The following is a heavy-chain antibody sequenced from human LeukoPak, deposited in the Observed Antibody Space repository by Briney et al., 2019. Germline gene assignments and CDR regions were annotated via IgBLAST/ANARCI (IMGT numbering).Heavy chain of an antibody. V-gene: IGHV3-53*01. CDR2: IYSDSST. CDR1: GFTVSSNY. CDR3: ARDHLD. J-gene: IGHJ4*02. Sequence: GGSLRLSCAASGFTVSSNYMSWVRQAPGKGLEWVSVIYSDSSTYYVDSVKGRFTISRDNSKNTLYLQMNSLRAEDTAVYCCARDHLDWGQGTLVTVSS.